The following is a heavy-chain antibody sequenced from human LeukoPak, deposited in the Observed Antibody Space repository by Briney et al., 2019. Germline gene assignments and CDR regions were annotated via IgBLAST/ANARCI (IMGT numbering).Heavy chain of an antibody. Sequence: GGSLRLSCAASGFDIRSYGMHWVRQAPGKGLEWLAFILWGEGRQYYADSVTGRFTISRDNSKNMLYLQMNSLRGDDTAVYYCAKREAVATMSDFDCWGQGTLVIVSP. D-gene: IGHD6-19*01. CDR1: GFDIRSYG. J-gene: IGHJ4*02. V-gene: IGHV3-30*02. CDR2: ILWGEGRQ. CDR3: AKREAVATMSDFDC.